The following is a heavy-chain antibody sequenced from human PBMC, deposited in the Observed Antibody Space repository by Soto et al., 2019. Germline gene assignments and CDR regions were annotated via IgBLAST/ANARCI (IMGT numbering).Heavy chain of an antibody. J-gene: IGHJ5*02. D-gene: IGHD3-9*01. CDR2: IKVDSGYT. Sequence: QLQLVQSAAEVKKPGASVRVSCKAYGYPFIKYGISWIRQAPEQGLEWMGWIKVDSGYTNYAQKFQGRVTMTADTSSDTAFMELRSLSLDDTAVYFCATSYDTGFDPWGHGTLVSVSS. CDR3: ATSYDTGFDP. V-gene: IGHV1-18*04. CDR1: GYPFIKYG.